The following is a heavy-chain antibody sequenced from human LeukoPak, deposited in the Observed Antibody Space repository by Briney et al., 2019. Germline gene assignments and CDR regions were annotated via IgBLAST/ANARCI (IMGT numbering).Heavy chain of an antibody. D-gene: IGHD6-13*01. Sequence: GGSLRLSCAASGFTFSSYTMKWVRQAPGKGLEWVSSTISTSTYIYYADSVKGRFTISRDNAKNSLYLQMNSLRAEDTAVYHCARSGGIAAPFDYWGQGTLVTVSS. CDR2: TISTSTYI. CDR3: ARSGGIAAPFDY. V-gene: IGHV3-21*01. J-gene: IGHJ4*02. CDR1: GFTFSSYT.